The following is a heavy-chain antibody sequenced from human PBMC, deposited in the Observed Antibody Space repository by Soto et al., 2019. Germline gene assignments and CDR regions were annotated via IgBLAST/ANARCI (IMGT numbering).Heavy chain of an antibody. V-gene: IGHV5-10-1*01. CDR3: AIGAAAGRVDAFDI. D-gene: IGHD6-13*01. Sequence: SPSFQGHVTISADKSISTAYLQWSSLKASDTAMYYCAIGAAAGRVDAFDIWGQGTMVTVSS. J-gene: IGHJ3*02.